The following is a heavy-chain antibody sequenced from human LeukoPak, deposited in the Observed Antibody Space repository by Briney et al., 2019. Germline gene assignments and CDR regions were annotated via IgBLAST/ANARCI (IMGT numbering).Heavy chain of an antibody. V-gene: IGHV3-23*01. CDR1: GFTFSSYA. CDR2: ISGSGGST. CDR3: ARAYYDFWSGYQMDV. D-gene: IGHD3-3*01. J-gene: IGHJ6*04. Sequence: GGSLRLSCAASGFTFSSYAMSWVRQAPGKGLEWVSAISGSGGSTYYADSVKGRFTISRDNSKNTLYLQMNSLRAEDTAVYYCARAYYDFWSGYQMDVWGKGTTVTVSS.